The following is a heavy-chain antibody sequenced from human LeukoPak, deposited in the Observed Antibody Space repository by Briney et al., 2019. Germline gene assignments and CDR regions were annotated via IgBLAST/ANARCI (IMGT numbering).Heavy chain of an antibody. J-gene: IGHJ5*02. V-gene: IGHV1-8*01. CDR3: ARGRSSSGGNWFDP. CDR2: MNPNSGNT. CDR1: GYTFTSYD. D-gene: IGHD6-13*01. Sequence: ASVKVSCKASGYTFTSYDINWVRQATGQGLEWMGWMNPNSGNTGYAQKFQGRVTMTRNTSISTAYMELSSLRSEDTAAYYCARGRSSSGGNWFDPWGQGTLVTVSS.